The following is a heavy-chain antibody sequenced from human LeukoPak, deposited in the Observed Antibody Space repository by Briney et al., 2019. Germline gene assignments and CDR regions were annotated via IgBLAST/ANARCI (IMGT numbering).Heavy chain of an antibody. Sequence: GGSLRLSCAASGFTFSSYAMHWVRQAPGKGLEWVAVISYDGSNKYYADSVKGRFTISRDNSKNTLYLQMNSLRAEDTAVYYCAGPSLGPAYYYYYYGMDVWGQGTTVTVSS. CDR1: GFTFSSYA. CDR2: ISYDGSNK. CDR3: AGPSLGPAYYYYYYGMDV. D-gene: IGHD7-27*01. V-gene: IGHV3-30-3*01. J-gene: IGHJ6*02.